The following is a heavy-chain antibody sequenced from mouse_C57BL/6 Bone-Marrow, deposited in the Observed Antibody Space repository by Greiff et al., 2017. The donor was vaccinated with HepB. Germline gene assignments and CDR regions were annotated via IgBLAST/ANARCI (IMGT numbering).Heavy chain of an antibody. D-gene: IGHD2-13*01. CDR1: GFTLSNYW. Sequence: EVKVEESGGGLVQPGGSMKLPCVASGFTLSNYWMNWVRQSPEKGLEWVAQIRLKSDNYATHYAESVKGRFTISRDDSKSSVYLQMNNLRAEDTGIYYCTAGLGFAYWGQGTLVTVSA. V-gene: IGHV6-3*01. J-gene: IGHJ3*01. CDR2: IRLKSDNYAT. CDR3: TAGLGFAY.